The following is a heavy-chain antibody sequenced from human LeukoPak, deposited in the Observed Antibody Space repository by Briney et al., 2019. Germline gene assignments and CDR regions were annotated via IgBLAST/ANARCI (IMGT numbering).Heavy chain of an antibody. Sequence: GGSLRLSCAASGFTFSSYAMSWVRQAPGKGLEWVSAISGSGGSTYYADSVKGRYTISRDNSKNTLYLQMNSLRAEDTAVYYCAKDRGGGFTRGSFDYWGQGTLVTVSS. CDR3: AKDRGGGFTRGSFDY. D-gene: IGHD6-25*01. V-gene: IGHV3-23*01. CDR2: ISGSGGST. CDR1: GFTFSSYA. J-gene: IGHJ4*02.